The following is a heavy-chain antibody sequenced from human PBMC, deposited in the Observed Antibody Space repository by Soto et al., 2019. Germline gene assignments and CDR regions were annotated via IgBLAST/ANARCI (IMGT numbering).Heavy chain of an antibody. D-gene: IGHD5-12*01. Sequence: QVQLVQSGDEVKKPGASVKVSCKASGYIFVNYGIAWVRQAPGQGLEWMGWISPYTGNTHSASKVQGRLTMTTDTSTSTAHMDLGSLTSDDTSVYYCLMVDNYFTPTPQDVWGQGTTVTVSS. V-gene: IGHV1-18*01. CDR2: ISPYTGNT. CDR3: LMVDNYFTPTPQDV. CDR1: GYIFVNYG. J-gene: IGHJ6*02.